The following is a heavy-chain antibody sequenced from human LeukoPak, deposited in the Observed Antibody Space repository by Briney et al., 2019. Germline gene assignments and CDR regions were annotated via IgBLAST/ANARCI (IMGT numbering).Heavy chain of an antibody. CDR2: INHSGST. J-gene: IGHJ4*02. D-gene: IGHD3-22*01. Sequence: SETLSLTCAVYGGSFSGYYWSWIRQPPGKGLEWIGEINHSGSTNYNPSLKSRVTISVDTSKNQFSLKLSSVTAADTAVYYCARGAHPSYDSSGYYSPSNDYWGQGTLVTVSS. CDR1: GGSFSGYY. CDR3: ARGAHPSYDSSGYYSPSNDY. V-gene: IGHV4-34*01.